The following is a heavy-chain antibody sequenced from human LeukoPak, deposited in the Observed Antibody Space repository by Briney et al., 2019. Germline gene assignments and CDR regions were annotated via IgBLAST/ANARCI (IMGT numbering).Heavy chain of an antibody. Sequence: GRSLRLSCAASGFTFSSYGMHWVRQAPGKGLEWVAVISYDGSNKYYADSVKGRFTISRGNSKNTLYLQMNSLRAEDTAVYYCAKAKDLSYYYDSSGYDYWGQGTLVTVSS. CDR2: ISYDGSNK. D-gene: IGHD3-22*01. J-gene: IGHJ4*02. CDR3: AKAKDLSYYYDSSGYDY. V-gene: IGHV3-30*18. CDR1: GFTFSSYG.